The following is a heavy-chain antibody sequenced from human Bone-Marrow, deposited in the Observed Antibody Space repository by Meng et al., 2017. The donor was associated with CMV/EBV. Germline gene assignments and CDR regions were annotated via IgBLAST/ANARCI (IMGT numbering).Heavy chain of an antibody. V-gene: IGHV4-38-2*02. CDR3: ERARELLQGHNWFDP. D-gene: IGHD1-26*01. CDR2: IYHSGST. J-gene: IGHJ5*02. Sequence: SETLSLTCTVSGYSISSGYYWGWIRQPPGKGLEWIGSIYHSGSTYYNPSLKSRVTISVDTSKNQFSLKLSSVTAADTAVYYCERARELLQGHNWFDPWGQGTLVTVSS. CDR1: GYSISSGYY.